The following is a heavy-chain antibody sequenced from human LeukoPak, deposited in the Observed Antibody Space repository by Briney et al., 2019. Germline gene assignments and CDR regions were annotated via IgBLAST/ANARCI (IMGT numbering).Heavy chain of an antibody. D-gene: IGHD6-13*01. Sequence: GGSLRLSCAASGFTFSSYSMNWVRQAPGKGLEWISNISRGSTTIYYADSVKGRFTISRDNDKDSLYLQMSSLRAEDTAVYYCARDSYSSSRNDYWGQGTLVTVSS. J-gene: IGHJ4*02. V-gene: IGHV3-48*01. CDR1: GFTFSSYS. CDR3: ARDSYSSSRNDY. CDR2: ISRGSTTI.